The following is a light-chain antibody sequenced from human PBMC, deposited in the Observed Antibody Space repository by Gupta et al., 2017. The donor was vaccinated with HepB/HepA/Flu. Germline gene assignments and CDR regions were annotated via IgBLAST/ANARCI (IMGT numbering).Light chain of an antibody. CDR3: QQKNSFPSA. J-gene: IGKJ3*01. CDR1: QGISSW. CDR2: AAS. V-gene: IGKV1-12*02. Sequence: IHMTQSPSSVSASVGDRVTITCRASQGISSWLAWYQQKPRKAPKLLIYAASRVKSGVPSRFSGSGSGTDFTLTISNLQPEDFATYYCQQKNSFPSAFGHGTKVDIK.